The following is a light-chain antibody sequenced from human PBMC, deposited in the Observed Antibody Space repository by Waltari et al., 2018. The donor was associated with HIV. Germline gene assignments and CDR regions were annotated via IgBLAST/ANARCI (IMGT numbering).Light chain of an antibody. J-gene: IGKJ4*01. CDR2: LGS. CDR3: LQTLQTPIT. CDR1: QSLLLHNGYNC. V-gene: IGKV2-28*01. Sequence: DIVMTQSPLSLAVTPGEPASIPCRSSQSLLLHNGYNCLDWYLQKPGQPPQLLISLGSSRASGVPDRFSGSGSGTDFTLKITRVEAEDVGVYYCLQTLQTPITFGGGTKVEIK.